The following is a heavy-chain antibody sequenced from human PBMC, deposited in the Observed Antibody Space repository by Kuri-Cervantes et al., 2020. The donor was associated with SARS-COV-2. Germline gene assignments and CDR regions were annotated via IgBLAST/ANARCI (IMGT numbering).Heavy chain of an antibody. CDR1: GYTFTGYY. CDR2: ISAYNGNT. J-gene: IGHJ5*02. V-gene: IGHV1-18*04. CDR3: AREVWFDP. Sequence: ASVKVSCKASGYTFTGYYMHWVRQAPGQGLEWMGWISAYNGNTNYAQKLQGRVTMTTDTSTSTAYMELRSLRSDDTAVYYCAREVWFDPWGQGTLVTVSS.